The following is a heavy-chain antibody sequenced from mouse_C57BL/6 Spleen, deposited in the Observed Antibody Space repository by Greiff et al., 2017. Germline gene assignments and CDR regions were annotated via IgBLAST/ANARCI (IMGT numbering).Heavy chain of an antibody. CDR3: ARGAWDGSMAY. V-gene: IGHV5-16*01. CDR1: GFTFSDYY. Sequence: EVQLQESEGGLVQPGSSMKLSCTASGFTFSDYYMAWVRQVPEKGLEWVANINYDGSSTYYLDSLKSRFIISRDNAKNILYLQMSSLKSEDTATYYCARGAWDGSMAYWGQGTLVTVSA. D-gene: IGHD1-1*01. J-gene: IGHJ3*01. CDR2: INYDGSST.